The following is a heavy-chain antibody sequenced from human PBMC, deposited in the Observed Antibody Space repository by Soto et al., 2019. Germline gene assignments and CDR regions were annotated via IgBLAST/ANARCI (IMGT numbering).Heavy chain of an antibody. CDR2: ISNDGSNK. V-gene: IGHV3-30-3*01. CDR3: ARDQFHDAFDI. D-gene: IGHD2-21*01. CDR1: GFIFSSYS. J-gene: IGHJ3*02. Sequence: QVQLVESGGGVVQPGRSLRLSCAASGFIFSSYSMHWVRQAPGKGLEWVAIISNDGSNKDSVDSVNGRFTISRDSANNTLTLQMNSLRAEDTAVYFCARDQFHDAFDIWGKGTMVTVSS.